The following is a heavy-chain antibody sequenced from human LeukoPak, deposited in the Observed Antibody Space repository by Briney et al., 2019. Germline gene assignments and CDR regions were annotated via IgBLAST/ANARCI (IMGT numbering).Heavy chain of an antibody. D-gene: IGHD1-26*01. J-gene: IGHJ4*02. CDR3: ARAGIVGAYFDY. CDR1: GGSISSYY. Sequence: PSETLSLACTVSGGSISSYYWSWIRQPPGKGLEWIGYIYYSGSTNYNPPLKSRVTISVDTSKNQFSLKLSSVTAADTAVYYCARAGIVGAYFDYWGQGTLVTVSS. V-gene: IGHV4-59*01. CDR2: IYYSGST.